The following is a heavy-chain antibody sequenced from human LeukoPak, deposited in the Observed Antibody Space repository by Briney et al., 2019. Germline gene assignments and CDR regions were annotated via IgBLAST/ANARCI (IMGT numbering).Heavy chain of an antibody. Sequence: GRSLRLSCAASGFTFSTYGMHWVRQAPGKGLEWVTVISYDGGNKYYADSVKGRFTISRDNSKNTLFLQMNSLRAEDTAVYYCAVGSPGAYCGGGCYSSFDYWGQGTLVTVSS. V-gene: IGHV3-30*03. CDR3: AVGSPGAYCGGGCYSSFDY. CDR1: GFTFSTYG. D-gene: IGHD2-21*02. J-gene: IGHJ4*02. CDR2: ISYDGGNK.